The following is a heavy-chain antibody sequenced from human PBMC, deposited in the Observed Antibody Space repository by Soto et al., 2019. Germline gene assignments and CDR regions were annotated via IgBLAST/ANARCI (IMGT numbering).Heavy chain of an antibody. CDR1: GYTFTSYD. V-gene: IGHV1-18*01. J-gene: IGHJ4*02. CDR3: ARGMYGDY. CDR2: ISAHNGNT. Sequence: QVHLVQSGAEVKKPGASVKVSCKTSGYTFTSYDITWVRPAPGQGLVWMGWISAHNGNTDYAQKLQGIVIVTRDTSTSTAYTELRSLRSDDTAVYYGARGMYGDYWGQGALVTVSS. D-gene: IGHD2-8*01.